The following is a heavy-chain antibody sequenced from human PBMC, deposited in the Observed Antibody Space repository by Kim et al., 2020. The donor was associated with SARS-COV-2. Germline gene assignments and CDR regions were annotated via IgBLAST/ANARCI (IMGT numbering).Heavy chain of an antibody. D-gene: IGHD3-22*01. J-gene: IGHJ3*02. CDR3: ARARYYDSSAIDAFDI. CDR1: GFTFSSYG. Sequence: GGSLRLSCAASGFTFSSYGMHWVRQAPGKGLEWVAVIWYDGSNKYYADSVKGRFTISRDNSKNTLYLQMNSLRAEDTAVYYCARARYYDSSAIDAFDIWGQGTMVTVSS. CDR2: IWYDGSNK. V-gene: IGHV3-33*01.